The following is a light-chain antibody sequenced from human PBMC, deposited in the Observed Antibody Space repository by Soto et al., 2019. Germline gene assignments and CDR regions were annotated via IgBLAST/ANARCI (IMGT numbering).Light chain of an antibody. CDR2: DVN. CDR1: SSDVGGYNY. CDR3: CSYTGSYADV. V-gene: IGLV2-11*01. Sequence: SVLTQPRSVSGSPGQSVTISCTGTSSDVGGYNYVSWYQQLPGKAPKLMIFDVNKRPSGVPDRFSGSKSGNTASLTISGLQAEDEADYYCCSYTGSYADVFGPGTKVTVL. J-gene: IGLJ1*01.